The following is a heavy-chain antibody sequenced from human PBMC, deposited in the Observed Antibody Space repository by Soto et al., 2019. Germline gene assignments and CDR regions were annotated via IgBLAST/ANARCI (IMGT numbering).Heavy chain of an antibody. Sequence: EVQLLESGGGLVQPGGSLRLSCAASGFTFSSYAMSWVRQAPGKGLEWVSAISGSGGSTYYADSVKGRFTISRDNSKNTLYLQMNSLRAEDTAVYYCAKLKTAPYYYYYGMDVWGQGTTVTVSS. CDR3: AKLKTAPYYYYYGMDV. J-gene: IGHJ6*02. CDR1: GFTFSSYA. D-gene: IGHD5-18*01. V-gene: IGHV3-23*01. CDR2: ISGSGGST.